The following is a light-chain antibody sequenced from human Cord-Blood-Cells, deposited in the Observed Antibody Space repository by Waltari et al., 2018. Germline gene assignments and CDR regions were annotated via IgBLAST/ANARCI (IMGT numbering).Light chain of an antibody. J-gene: IGKJ4*01. CDR2: AAS. CDR3: QQSYSTPLT. CDR1: QSISSY. Sequence: DIQMTQSPSSLSASVGASVTITCRASQSISSYLNWYQQKPGKAPKLLSYAASSLQSGVPSRFSGSGSGTDFTLTSSSLQPEDFAAYDCQQSYSTPLTFGGGTKVEIK. V-gene: IGKV1-39*01.